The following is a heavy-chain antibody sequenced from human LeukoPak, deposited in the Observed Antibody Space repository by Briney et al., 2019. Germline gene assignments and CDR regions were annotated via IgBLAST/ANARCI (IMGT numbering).Heavy chain of an antibody. Sequence: ASVKVSCKASGYTFTSYGISWVRQAPGQGLEWKGWISAYNHNTNYAQKFQGRVTMTIDTSTTTVYMELRSLRSDDTAIYYCARDLMYCDTMSCYDGDFDYWGQGTLVTVTS. CDR1: GYTFTSYG. V-gene: IGHV1-18*01. D-gene: IGHD2-2*01. J-gene: IGHJ4*02. CDR2: ISAYNHNT. CDR3: ARDLMYCDTMSCYDGDFDY.